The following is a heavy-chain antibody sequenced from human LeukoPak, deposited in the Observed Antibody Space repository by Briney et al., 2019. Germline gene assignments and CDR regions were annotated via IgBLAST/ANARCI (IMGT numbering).Heavy chain of an antibody. CDR2: ISYDGSNK. V-gene: IGHV3-30-3*01. J-gene: IGHJ3*02. D-gene: IGHD1-26*01. Sequence: GGSLRLSCAASGFTFNTYALHWVRQAPGKGLAWVAFISYDGSNKYYADSVKGRFTISRDNSKNTLYLQMNSLRTDDTAVYYCARDLWYSGSRAPPRAFDIWGQGTMVTVSS. CDR1: GFTFNTYA. CDR3: ARDLWYSGSRAPPRAFDI.